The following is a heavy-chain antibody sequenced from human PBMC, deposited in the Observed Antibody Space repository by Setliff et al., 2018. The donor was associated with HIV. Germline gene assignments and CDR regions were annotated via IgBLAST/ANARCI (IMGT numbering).Heavy chain of an antibody. D-gene: IGHD3-10*01. CDR1: GGSTSSGSYY. V-gene: IGHV4-61*09. CDR2: MFTSGRT. J-gene: IGHJ5*02. CDR3: ARDLVVRGKWFDP. Sequence: PSETLSLTCTVSGGSTSSGSYYWSWIRQPAGKGLEWIGHMFTSGRTNYNPSLKSRVTVSVDTSKNQFSLNLSSVTAADTAVYYCARDLVVRGKWFDPWGQGTLVTVSS.